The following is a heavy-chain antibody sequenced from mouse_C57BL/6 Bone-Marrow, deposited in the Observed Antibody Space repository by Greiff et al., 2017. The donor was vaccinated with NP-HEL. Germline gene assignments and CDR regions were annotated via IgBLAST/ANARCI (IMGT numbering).Heavy chain of an antibody. CDR3: ARERGNNAFFAY. CDR2: ISDGGSYT. J-gene: IGHJ3*01. CDR1: GFTFSSYA. V-gene: IGHV5-4*01. Sequence: EVQLVESGGGLVKPGGSLKLSCAASGFTFSSYAMSWVRQTPEKRLEWVATISDGGSYTYYPANVKGRFTISRDNAKNNLYLQMSHLKSEDTAMYYCARERGNNAFFAYWGQGTLVTVSA. D-gene: IGHD1-3*01.